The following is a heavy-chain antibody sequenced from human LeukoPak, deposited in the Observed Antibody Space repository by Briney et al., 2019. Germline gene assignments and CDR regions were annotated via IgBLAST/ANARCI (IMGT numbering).Heavy chain of an antibody. CDR1: GYTFTSYD. J-gene: IGHJ5*02. V-gene: IGHV1-8*01. CDR2: MNPNSANT. Sequence: ASVKVSCKASGYTFTSYDINWVRQATGQGLEWMGWMNPNSANTGYAQKFQGRVTMTRNTSISTAYMELSSLRSEDTAVYYCARGRTPQLWFGDPWGQGTLVTVSS. D-gene: IGHD3-10*01. CDR3: ARGRTPQLWFGDP.